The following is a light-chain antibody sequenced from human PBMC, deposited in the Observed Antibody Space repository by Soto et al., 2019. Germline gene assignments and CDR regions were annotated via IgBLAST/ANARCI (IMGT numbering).Light chain of an antibody. V-gene: IGKV1-12*01. CDR3: QQYKNWPL. CDR1: QGISSW. CDR2: DAS. J-gene: IGKJ5*01. Sequence: DIQMTQSPSSVSASVGDRVTITCRGSQGISSWLAWYQQKPGRAPKLLIYDASTLESGVPSRFSGSGSETEFTLTISRLQPEDFAVYYCQQYKNWPLFGQGTRLEIK.